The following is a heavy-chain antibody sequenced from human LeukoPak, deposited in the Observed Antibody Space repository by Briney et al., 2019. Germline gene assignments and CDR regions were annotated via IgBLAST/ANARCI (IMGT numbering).Heavy chain of an antibody. Sequence: GRSLRLSCAASGFPFSSYGMHWVRQAPGKGLEWVAVISYDGSNKYYADSVKGRFNISRDNSKNTLYLQMNSLRAEDTAVYYCAKDALPSYYDSSVYPYGMDVWGQGTTVTVSS. V-gene: IGHV3-30*18. CDR2: ISYDGSNK. D-gene: IGHD3-22*01. J-gene: IGHJ6*02. CDR3: AKDALPSYYDSSVYPYGMDV. CDR1: GFPFSSYG.